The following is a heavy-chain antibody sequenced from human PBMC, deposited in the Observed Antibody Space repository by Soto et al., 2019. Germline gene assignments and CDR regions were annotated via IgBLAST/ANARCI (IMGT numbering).Heavy chain of an antibody. J-gene: IGHJ4*02. CDR1: RVSFISYS. CDR3: AKDHGTMIVVAPGDFDY. Sequence: LSCAVSRVSFISYSMSWVRLAAGKRLEWVSAISGGGGSTYYGDSVKGRFTISRDNSKNTLYLQMNRLRAEDTAVYYCAKDHGTMIVVAPGDFDYWGQGTLVTVSS. CDR2: ISGGGGST. D-gene: IGHD3-22*01. V-gene: IGHV3-23*01.